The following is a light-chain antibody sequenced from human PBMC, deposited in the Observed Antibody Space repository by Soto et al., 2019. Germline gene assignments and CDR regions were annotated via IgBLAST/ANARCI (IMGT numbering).Light chain of an antibody. Sequence: QSALTQPASVSGSPGQSITISCTGASSDVGGYNYVSWYQQHPGKAPKLMIFDVSNRPSGVSNRFSGSKSGNTASLTISGLQAEDEVDYYCSSYTSSSTGVFGGGTKVTVL. CDR2: DVS. V-gene: IGLV2-14*01. J-gene: IGLJ3*02. CDR3: SSYTSSSTGV. CDR1: SSDVGGYNY.